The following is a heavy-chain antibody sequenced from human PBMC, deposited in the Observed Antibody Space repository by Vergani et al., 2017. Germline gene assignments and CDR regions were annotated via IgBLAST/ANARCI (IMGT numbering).Heavy chain of an antibody. V-gene: IGHV7-4-1*02. CDR3: ARDPPRVYSSSRYRYYYYYCMDV. D-gene: IGHD6-13*01. J-gene: IGHJ6*02. CDR1: GYTFTSYA. Sequence: QVQLVQSGSELKKPGASVKVSCKASGYTFTSYAMNWVRQAPGQGLEWMGWINSNTGNPTYAQGFTGRFVFSLDTSVSTAYLQISSLKAEDTAVYYCARDPPRVYSSSRYRYYYYYCMDVWGQGTSVTVYS. CDR2: INSNTGNP.